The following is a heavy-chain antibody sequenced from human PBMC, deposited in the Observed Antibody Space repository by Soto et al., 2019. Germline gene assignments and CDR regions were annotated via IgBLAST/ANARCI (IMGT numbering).Heavy chain of an antibody. D-gene: IGHD3-3*01. CDR1: GFTFEDYA. J-gene: IGHJ3*02. CDR3: AKDSITRSFSRSSSRARDAWHI. CDR2: ISGDSRSV. Sequence: EVHLVESGGGLVQPGGSLRLSCAGSGFTFEDYAMCWVRQAPGKGLEWVSGISGDSRSVAYADSVKARFNISRDNAENSLHLQMNSLRAEDTTGYDCAKDSITRSFSRSSSRARDAWHIGGQGTMVTVSS. V-gene: IGHV3-9*01.